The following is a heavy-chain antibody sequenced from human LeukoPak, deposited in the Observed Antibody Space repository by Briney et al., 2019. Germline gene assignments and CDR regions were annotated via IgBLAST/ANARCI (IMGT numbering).Heavy chain of an antibody. V-gene: IGHV3-7*01. D-gene: IGHD5-18*01. J-gene: IGHJ4*02. CDR1: GLTFRSYW. Sequence: GGSLRLSCAVSGLTFRSYWMSWVRQAPGKGLEWVANINQDGSEKYFVDSVKGRFTISRDNAKNTLYLQMNSLRADDSGVYYCATGHSYGYDYWGQGVLVTVSS. CDR2: INQDGSEK. CDR3: ATGHSYGYDY.